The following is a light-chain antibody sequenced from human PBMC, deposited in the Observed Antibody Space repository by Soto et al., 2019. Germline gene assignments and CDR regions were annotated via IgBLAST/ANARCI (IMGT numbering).Light chain of an antibody. V-gene: IGLV2-23*01. CDR2: EDN. J-gene: IGLJ1*01. CDR3: CSYAGSNTYV. CDR1: SSDVGNYNL. Sequence: QSALTQPASVSGSPGQSITISCTGTSSDVGNYNLVSWYQQHPDKAPKLMIYEDNKRPSGVSNRFSGSKSGNAASLTISGLQAEDEADYYCCSYAGSNTYVFGTGTKLTVL.